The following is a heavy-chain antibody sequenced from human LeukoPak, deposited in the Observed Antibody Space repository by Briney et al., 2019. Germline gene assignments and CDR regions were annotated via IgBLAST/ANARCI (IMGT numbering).Heavy chain of an antibody. CDR3: ARGVWFGELLRWFDP. V-gene: IGHV1-2*02. D-gene: IGHD3-10*01. J-gene: IGHJ5*02. CDR2: INPNSGGT. CDR1: GYTFTGYY. Sequence: GASVKVSCKASGYTFTGYYMHWVRQAPGQGLEWMGWINPNSGGTNYAQKFQGRVTMTRDTSISTAYMELSRLRPDDTAVYYCARGVWFGELLRWFDPWGQGTLVTVSS.